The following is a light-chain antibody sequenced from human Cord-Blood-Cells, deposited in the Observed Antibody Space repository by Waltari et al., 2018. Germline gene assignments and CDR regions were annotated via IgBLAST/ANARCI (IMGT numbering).Light chain of an antibody. Sequence: EIVMTQSPATLSVSPGERATLSCRASQSVSSNLAWYQQKPGQAPRLLIYGASTSATGIPARFRGSGSGREFTLTISSLQSEDFAVYYCQQDNNWPWTFGQGTKVEIK. CDR1: QSVSSN. CDR2: GAS. J-gene: IGKJ1*01. V-gene: IGKV3-15*01. CDR3: QQDNNWPWT.